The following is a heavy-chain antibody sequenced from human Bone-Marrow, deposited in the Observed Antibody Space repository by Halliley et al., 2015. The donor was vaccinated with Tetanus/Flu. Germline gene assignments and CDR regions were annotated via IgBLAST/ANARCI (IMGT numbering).Heavy chain of an antibody. CDR1: GGFIRSGGYY. V-gene: IGHV4-31*03. D-gene: IGHD7-27*01. CDR3: SRRQTGNSIYNWFDP. CDR2: IYYSGST. Sequence: TLSLTCTVSGGFIRSGGYYWSWIRQHPGKGLEWIGNIYYSGSTYYNPSLKSRVTISVDTSKNQFSLKLSSVTAADTAVYYCSRRQTGNSIYNWFDPWGQGTLVTVSS. J-gene: IGHJ5*02.